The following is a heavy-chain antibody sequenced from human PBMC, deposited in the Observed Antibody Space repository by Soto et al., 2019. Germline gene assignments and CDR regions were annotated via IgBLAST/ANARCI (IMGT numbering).Heavy chain of an antibody. CDR2: VYYSGTT. CDR3: ARTTAVPNTLRSRYFFDY. D-gene: IGHD4-17*01. CDR1: GGSVSNKTYY. Sequence: TSETLSLTCSVSGGSVSNKTYYWSWIRQPPGKRLEWIGYVYYSGTTNYNPSLKSRVTISVDLSKNQFSLRLSSVPTADTALYYCARTTAVPNTLRSRYFFDYWGQGTLVTVSS. J-gene: IGHJ4*02. V-gene: IGHV4-61*01.